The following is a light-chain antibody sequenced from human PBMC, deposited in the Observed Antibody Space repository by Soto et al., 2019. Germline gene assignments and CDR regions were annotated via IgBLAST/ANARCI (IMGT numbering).Light chain of an antibody. CDR1: QSISSS. Sequence: EIVFTQSPATLSLSPGERATLSCRASQSISSSLAWYQQQPGQATRLLIHDAANRATDIPDRFSGSESGTNIPITISSPEPEDFAVYYCQQRSNWPPWTFGHGTKVEIK. V-gene: IGKV3-11*01. J-gene: IGKJ1*01. CDR3: QQRSNWPPWT. CDR2: DAA.